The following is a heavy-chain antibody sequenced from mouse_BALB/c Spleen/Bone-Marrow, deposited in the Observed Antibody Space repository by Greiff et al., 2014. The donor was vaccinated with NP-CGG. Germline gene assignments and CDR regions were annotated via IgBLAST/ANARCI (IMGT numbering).Heavy chain of an antibody. J-gene: IGHJ2*01. CDR2: IYPGDGDT. CDR3: ARVSYDSTSAY. Sequence: VQLQQSGAELARPGASVKLSCKASGYTFTGYWMQGVTQRPGQGLEWIGIIYPGDGDTRYTQKFKGKATLTADKSSSTAYMQLRNLASEDSAVYYCARVSYDSTSAYWGQGTTLTVSS. D-gene: IGHD2-5*01. V-gene: IGHV1-87*01. CDR1: GYTFTGYW.